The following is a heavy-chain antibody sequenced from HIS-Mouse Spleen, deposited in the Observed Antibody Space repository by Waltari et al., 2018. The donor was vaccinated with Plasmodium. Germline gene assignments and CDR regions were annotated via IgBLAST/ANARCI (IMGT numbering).Heavy chain of an antibody. D-gene: IGHD6-13*01. V-gene: IGHV3-7*01. CDR3: ASSWYWYFDL. CDR2: IKQDGSEK. CDR1: GLPFSSYW. J-gene: IGHJ2*01. Sequence: EVQLVESGEGLVKPGGSLRLSCAASGLPFSSYWMSWVRQAPGKGLEWVANIKQDGSEKYYVDSVKGRFTISRDNAKNSLYLQMNSLRAEDTAVYYCASSWYWYFDLWGRGTLVTVSS.